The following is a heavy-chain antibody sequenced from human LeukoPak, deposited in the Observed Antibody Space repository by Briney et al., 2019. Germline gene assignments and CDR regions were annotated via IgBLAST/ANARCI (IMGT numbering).Heavy chain of an antibody. V-gene: IGHV3-73*01. Sequence: PGGSLRLSCAASGFTFSGSAIHWVRQSSGKGLEWVGQIDKKDKGYATATAYAASVKGRFTISRDNPKNTLYLQMNSLRAEDTAVYYCAKHRMVRGVITDYYFDYWGQGTLVTVSS. D-gene: IGHD3-10*01. CDR3: AKHRMVRGVITDYYFDY. CDR2: IDKKDKGYATAT. J-gene: IGHJ4*02. CDR1: GFTFSGSA.